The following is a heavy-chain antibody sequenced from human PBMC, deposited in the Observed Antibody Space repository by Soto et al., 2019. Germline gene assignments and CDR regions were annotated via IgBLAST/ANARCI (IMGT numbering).Heavy chain of an antibody. J-gene: IGHJ4*02. D-gene: IGHD3-3*01. V-gene: IGHV3-23*01. CDR3: AKDQDYDFWSGYYPAFEY. Sequence: GGSLRLSCAASGFTFSSYAMTWVRQAPGKGLEWVSAISGNGGSTYYADSVKGRFTISRDNSKNTLYLQMDSLRAEDTAVYYCAKDQDYDFWSGYYPAFEYWGQGTLVTVSS. CDR1: GFTFSSYA. CDR2: ISGNGGST.